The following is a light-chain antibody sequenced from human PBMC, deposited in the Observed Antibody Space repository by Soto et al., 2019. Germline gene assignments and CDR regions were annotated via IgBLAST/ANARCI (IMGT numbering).Light chain of an antibody. V-gene: IGLV2-14*01. Sequence: QSALTQPASVSGSPGQSITISCTGTSSDVGGYNYVSWSQQHPGKAPKLIIHDVSNRPSGVSNRFSGSKSGNTASLTISGLQAEDEADYYCSSYRSSSTLYVLGTGTKVTVL. J-gene: IGLJ1*01. CDR1: SSDVGGYNY. CDR2: DVS. CDR3: SSYRSSSTLYV.